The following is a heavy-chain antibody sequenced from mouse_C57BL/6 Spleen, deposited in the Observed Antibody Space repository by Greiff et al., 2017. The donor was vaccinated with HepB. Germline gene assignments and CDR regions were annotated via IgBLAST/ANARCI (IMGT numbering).Heavy chain of an antibody. CDR2: ISDGGSYT. V-gene: IGHV5-4*01. CDR1: GFTFSSYA. Sequence: EVHLVESGGGLVKPGGSLKLSCAASGFTFSSYAMSWVRQTPEKRLEWVATISDGGSYTYYPDNVKGRFTISRDNAKNNLYLQMSHLKSEDTAMYYCARDKGDDEAWFAYWGQGTLVTV. D-gene: IGHD2-12*01. J-gene: IGHJ3*01. CDR3: ARDKGDDEAWFAY.